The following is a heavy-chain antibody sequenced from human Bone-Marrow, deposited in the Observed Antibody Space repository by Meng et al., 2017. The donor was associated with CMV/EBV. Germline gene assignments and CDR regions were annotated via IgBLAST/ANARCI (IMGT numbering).Heavy chain of an antibody. V-gene: IGHV3-11*04. CDR3: ARYSSSSFFDY. J-gene: IGHJ4*02. Sequence: CADAGFTFSYYYMSWFRQAPGKGVEWVSYISSSGSTIYYADSVKGRFTISRDNAKNSLYLQMNSLRAEDTAVYYCARYSSSSFFDYWGQGTLVTVSS. D-gene: IGHD6-6*01. CDR2: ISSSGSTI. CDR1: GFTFSYYY.